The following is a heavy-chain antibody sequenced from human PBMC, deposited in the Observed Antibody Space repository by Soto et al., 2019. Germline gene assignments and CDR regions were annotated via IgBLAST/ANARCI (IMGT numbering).Heavy chain of an antibody. J-gene: IGHJ3*02. Sequence: PSVKVSCKTSGYTFTNYGISWVRQAPGQGLEWMGWISAHTGNTNYAQKFQGRVTMTTDTSTSTAYMELRSLRSDDTAVYYCARVLGYNSSWWRHTAFDIWGQGTMVTVSS. D-gene: IGHD6-13*01. CDR2: ISAHTGNT. CDR1: GYTFTNYG. V-gene: IGHV1-18*01. CDR3: ARVLGYNSSWWRHTAFDI.